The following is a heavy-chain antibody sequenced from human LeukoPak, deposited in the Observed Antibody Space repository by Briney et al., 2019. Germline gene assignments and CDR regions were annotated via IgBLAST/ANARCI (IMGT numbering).Heavy chain of an antibody. CDR2: ISYDGSNK. Sequence: AGSLRLSCAASGFTFSSYGMHWVRQAPGKGLEWVAVISYDGSNKYYADSVKGRFTISRDNSKNTLYLQMNSLRAEDTAVYYCAKAPFGVRYFDWLSPHYYYYYGMDVWGQGTTVTVSS. V-gene: IGHV3-30*18. CDR1: GFTFSSYG. J-gene: IGHJ6*02. CDR3: AKAPFGVRYFDWLSPHYYYYYGMDV. D-gene: IGHD3-9*01.